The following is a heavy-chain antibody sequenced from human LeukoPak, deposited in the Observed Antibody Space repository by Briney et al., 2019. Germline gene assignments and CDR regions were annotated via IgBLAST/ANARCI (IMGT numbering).Heavy chain of an antibody. V-gene: IGHV1-8*01. Sequence: ASVKVSCKASGYTFTSYDINWVRQATGQGLEWMGWMNPSSGNTGYAQKFQGRVSMTRDTSISTACMELSSLRSEDTAVYYCARGPVEAVFGVSTEDWGQGTTVTVSS. CDR1: GYTFTSYD. J-gene: IGHJ6*02. CDR3: ARGPVEAVFGVSTED. D-gene: IGHD3-10*02. CDR2: MNPSSGNT.